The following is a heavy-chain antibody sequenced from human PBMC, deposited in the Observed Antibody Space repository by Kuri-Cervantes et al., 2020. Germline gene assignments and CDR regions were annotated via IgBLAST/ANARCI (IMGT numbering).Heavy chain of an antibody. CDR1: GFTFSSSW. V-gene: IGHV3-52*01. J-gene: IGHJ5*02. Sequence: GGSLRLSCAASGFTFSSSWMHWVCQAPEKGLEWVADIKCDGSEKYYVDSVKGRLTISRDNAKNTLYLQMNSLRAEDTAVYYCARDLLDPWGQGTLVTVSS. CDR2: IKCDGSEK. CDR3: ARDLLDP.